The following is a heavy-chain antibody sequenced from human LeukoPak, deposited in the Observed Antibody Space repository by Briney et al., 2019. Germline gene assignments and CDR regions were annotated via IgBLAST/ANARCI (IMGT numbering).Heavy chain of an antibody. D-gene: IGHD3-22*01. CDR2: IYYSGST. CDR3: ARGVVVYDSSGYYYSAFDI. Sequence: SKTLSLTCTVSGGSISSGDYYWSWIRQPPGKGLEWIGYIYYSGSTYYNPSLKSRVTISVDTSKNQFSLKLSSVTAADTAVYYCARGVVVYDSSGYYYSAFDIWGQGTMFTVSS. V-gene: IGHV4-30-4*01. J-gene: IGHJ3*02. CDR1: GGSISSGDYY.